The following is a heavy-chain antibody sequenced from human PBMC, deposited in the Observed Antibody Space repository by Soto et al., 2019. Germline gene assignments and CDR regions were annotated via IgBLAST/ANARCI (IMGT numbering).Heavy chain of an antibody. Sequence: VQLVESGGGVVQPGRSLRLSCAASGLTFSDYVMHWVRQAPGKGLEWVAVVSHDGRNTHYADSVKGRFTISRDSSKNTVSLEMTSLRAEDTAVYYCAKGGRQWLVTSDFNYWGQGALVTVSS. V-gene: IGHV3-30*18. D-gene: IGHD6-19*01. CDR2: VSHDGRNT. CDR3: AKGGRQWLVTSDFNY. CDR1: GLTFSDYV. J-gene: IGHJ4*02.